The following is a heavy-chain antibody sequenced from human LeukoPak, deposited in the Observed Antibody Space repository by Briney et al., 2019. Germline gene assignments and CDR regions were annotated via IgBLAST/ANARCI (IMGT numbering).Heavy chain of an antibody. V-gene: IGHV4-39*07. J-gene: IGHJ4*02. CDR3: ARDRRQQLVHDY. CDR2: IYYSGST. Sequence: PSETLSLTCTVSGGSISSSSYYWGWIRQPPGKGLEWIGSIYYSGSTYYNPSLKSRVTISVDTSKNQFSLKLSSVTAADTAVYYCARDRRQQLVHDYWGQGTLVTVSS. D-gene: IGHD6-13*01. CDR1: GGSISSSSYY.